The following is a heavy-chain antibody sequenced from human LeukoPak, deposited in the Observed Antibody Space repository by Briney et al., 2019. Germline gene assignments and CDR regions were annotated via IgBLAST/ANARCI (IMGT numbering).Heavy chain of an antibody. CDR3: AKLVSLGYCSSTSCPDY. V-gene: IGHV3-23*01. J-gene: IGHJ4*02. D-gene: IGHD2-2*01. Sequence: GGSLRLSCAASGFTFSTYVMSWVRQAPGKGLVWVAGFVSSGVSANYADSVKGRFTISRDNTKNTLYLQMNSLSAEDTAVYYCAKLVSLGYCSSTSCPDYWGQGTLVTVSS. CDR2: FVSSGVSA. CDR1: GFTFSTYV.